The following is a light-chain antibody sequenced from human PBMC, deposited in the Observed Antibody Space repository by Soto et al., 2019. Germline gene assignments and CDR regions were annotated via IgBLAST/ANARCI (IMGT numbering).Light chain of an antibody. CDR2: EGS. J-gene: IGLJ1*01. CDR3: NSYTISGTYV. V-gene: IGLV2-18*02. Sequence: ASLNEPRSVSGSSGQSGTISCTGNGSDICSSHRASWYQQPPSTAPKLKLYEGSTRPSGVPDRFSGSKSGNTASLTISGLQAEDEADYYCNSYTISGTYVFGTGTKVTVL. CDR1: GSDICSSHR.